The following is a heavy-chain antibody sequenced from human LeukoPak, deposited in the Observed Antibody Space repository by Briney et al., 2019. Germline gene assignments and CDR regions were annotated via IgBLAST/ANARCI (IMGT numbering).Heavy chain of an antibody. CDR1: GYTFTSYA. D-gene: IGHD3-10*01. CDR3: ARDKNYGSGRSNYYYGMDV. V-gene: IGHV1-3*01. CDR2: ISAGNGNT. Sequence: ASVKVSCKASGYTFTSYAMHWVRQAPGQGLKWMGWISAGNGNTKYSQKFQGRVTITRDTSASTAYMELSSLRSEDTAVYYCARDKNYGSGRSNYYYGMDVWGKGTTVTVSS. J-gene: IGHJ6*04.